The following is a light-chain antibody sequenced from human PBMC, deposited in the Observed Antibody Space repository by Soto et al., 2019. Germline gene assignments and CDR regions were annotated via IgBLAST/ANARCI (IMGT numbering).Light chain of an antibody. Sequence: EIVLPQSPGTLSLSPGESATLSCRGSQSVSSSYLAWYQQKPGQAPRLLIYGASSRATGIPDRFSGSGSGTDFTLTISRLEPEDFAVYYCKKYGSSPRTFGKGNKVDIK. J-gene: IGKJ1*01. CDR1: QSVSSSY. CDR2: GAS. V-gene: IGKV3-20*01. CDR3: KKYGSSPRT.